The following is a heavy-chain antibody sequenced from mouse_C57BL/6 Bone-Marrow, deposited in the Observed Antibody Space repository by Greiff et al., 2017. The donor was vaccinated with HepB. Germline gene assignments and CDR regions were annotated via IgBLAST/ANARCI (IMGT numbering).Heavy chain of an antibody. Sequence: EVQLVESGGGLVKPGGSLKLSCAASGFTFSSYAMSWVRQTPEKRLEWVATISDGGSYTYYPDNVKGRFTIYRDNAKNNLYLQMSHLKSEDTAMYYCARVGIYYYGSSHQAWFAYWGQGTLVTVSA. J-gene: IGHJ3*01. CDR1: GFTFSSYA. CDR2: ISDGGSYT. V-gene: IGHV5-4*01. CDR3: ARVGIYYYGSSHQAWFAY. D-gene: IGHD1-1*01.